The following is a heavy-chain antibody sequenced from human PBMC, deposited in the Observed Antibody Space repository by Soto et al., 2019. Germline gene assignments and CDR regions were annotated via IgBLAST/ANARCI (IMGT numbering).Heavy chain of an antibody. CDR3: ARIGGDYANAFDI. J-gene: IGHJ3*02. D-gene: IGHD4-17*01. V-gene: IGHV4-31*03. Sequence: SETRSLTCTVSGGSISSGGYYWSWIRQHPGKGLEWIGYIYYSGSTYYNPSLKSRVTISVDTSKNQFSLKLSSVTAADTAVYYCARIGGDYANAFDIWGQGTMVTVSS. CDR2: IYYSGST. CDR1: GGSISSGGYY.